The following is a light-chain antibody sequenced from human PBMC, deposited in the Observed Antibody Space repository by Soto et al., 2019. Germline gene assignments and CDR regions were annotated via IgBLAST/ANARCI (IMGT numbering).Light chain of an antibody. Sequence: QSALTQPPSVSAAPGQKVTISCSGRSSNIGNNYVSWYQQLPGTAPKLLIYENNKRPSGIPDRFSGSKSGTSATLGITGLQTGDEADYYCGTWDSSLSAGGVFGGGTKLTVL. CDR1: SSNIGNNY. CDR3: GTWDSSLSAGGV. CDR2: ENN. J-gene: IGLJ3*02. V-gene: IGLV1-51*02.